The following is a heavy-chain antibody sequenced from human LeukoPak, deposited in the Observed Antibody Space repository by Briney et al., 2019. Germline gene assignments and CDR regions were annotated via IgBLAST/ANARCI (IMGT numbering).Heavy chain of an antibody. J-gene: IGHJ4*02. CDR3: TRGSVYYDTTDYFDY. CDR2: ISWNSGSI. Sequence: GGSLRLSCAASGFTFDDYAMHWVRQAPGKGLEWVSGISWNSGSIDYADSVKGRFAISRDSSKKSLYLQLNSLRGEDTALYYCTRGSVYYDTTDYFDYWGQGTLVTVSS. D-gene: IGHD3-22*01. V-gene: IGHV3-9*01. CDR1: GFTFDDYA.